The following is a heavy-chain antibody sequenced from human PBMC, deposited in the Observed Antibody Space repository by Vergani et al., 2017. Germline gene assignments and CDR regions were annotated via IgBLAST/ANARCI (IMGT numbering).Heavy chain of an antibody. CDR3: ARVANGYYYYYGMDV. CDR1: GYTFTSYA. D-gene: IGHD2-8*01. CDR2: INTGNGNT. V-gene: IGHV1-3*04. J-gene: IGHJ6*02. Sequence: QVQLVQSGAEVQKPGASVKVSCKASGYTFTSYAMHWVRQAPGQRLEWMGWINTGNGNTKYSQKFQGRVTITRDTSASTAYMELSSLRSEDTAVYYCARVANGYYYYYGMDVWGQGTTVTVSS.